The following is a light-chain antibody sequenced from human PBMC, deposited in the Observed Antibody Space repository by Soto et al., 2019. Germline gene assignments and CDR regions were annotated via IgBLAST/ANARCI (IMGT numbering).Light chain of an antibody. V-gene: IGLV1-40*01. Sequence: QSVLTQPPSVSGAPGQRVTISCTGSNSNIGAGYDVHWYQQLPGTAPKLLIYINTNRPSGVPDRFSGSKSGTSASLAITGLQAEDEADYYCLSYDSSLSGSVFGGGTKLTVL. J-gene: IGLJ2*01. CDR2: INT. CDR1: NSNIGAGYD. CDR3: LSYDSSLSGSV.